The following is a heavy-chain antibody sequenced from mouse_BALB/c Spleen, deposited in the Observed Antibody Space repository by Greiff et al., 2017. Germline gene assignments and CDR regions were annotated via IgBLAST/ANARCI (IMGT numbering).Heavy chain of an antibody. CDR3: ARTGSTMITLDY. V-gene: IGHV1S127*01. Sequence: QVQLQQSGPQLVRPGASVKISCKASGYSFTSYWMHWVKQRPGQGLEWIGMIDPSDSETRLNQKFKDKATLTVDKSSSTAYMQLSSPTSEDSAVYYCARTGSTMITLDYWGQGTSVTVSS. CDR1: GYSFTSYW. D-gene: IGHD2-4*01. CDR2: IDPSDSET. J-gene: IGHJ4*01.